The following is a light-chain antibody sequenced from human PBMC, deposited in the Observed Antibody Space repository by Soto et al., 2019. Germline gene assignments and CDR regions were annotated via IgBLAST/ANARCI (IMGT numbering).Light chain of an antibody. Sequence: QSVLTQPASVSGSPGQSITISCTGTSSDVGAHNFVSWYQQHPGKAPKLMIYEVSNRPSGVSDRFSGSKSGNTASLTISGLQAEDEADYYCNSYTNTAARVFGTGTKLT. CDR3: NSYTNTAARV. J-gene: IGLJ1*01. V-gene: IGLV2-14*01. CDR1: SSDVGAHNF. CDR2: EVS.